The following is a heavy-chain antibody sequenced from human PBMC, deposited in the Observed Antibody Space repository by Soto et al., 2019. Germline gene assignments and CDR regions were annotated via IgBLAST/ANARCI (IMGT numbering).Heavy chain of an antibody. CDR3: ARDPEGYCSSTSCNTGWFDP. J-gene: IGHJ5*02. D-gene: IGHD2-2*02. CDR2: IIPIFGTA. V-gene: IGHV1-69*13. CDR1: GGTFNSYS. Sequence: ASVKVSCKASGGTFNSYSINWVRQAPGQGLEWMGGIIPIFGTANYAQKFQGRVTITADESTSTVYMELSSLRSDDTAVYYCARDPEGYCSSTSCNTGWFDPWGQGTLVTVSS.